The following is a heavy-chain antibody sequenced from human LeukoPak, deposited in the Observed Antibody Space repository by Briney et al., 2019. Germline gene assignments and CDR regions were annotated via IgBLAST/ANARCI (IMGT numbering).Heavy chain of an antibody. Sequence: ASVKVSCKASGYTFTESYMHWVRQAPGQGLEWVGRTDPNNGYVHYANKFEGRLTVTRDTSTSTVYMDLRSLTIEDTAVYYCAREPTDGSCHLDNWGQGALVTVSS. CDR1: GYTFTESY. CDR2: TDPNNGYV. CDR3: AREPTDGSCHLDN. D-gene: IGHD5-24*01. V-gene: IGHV1-2*07. J-gene: IGHJ4*02.